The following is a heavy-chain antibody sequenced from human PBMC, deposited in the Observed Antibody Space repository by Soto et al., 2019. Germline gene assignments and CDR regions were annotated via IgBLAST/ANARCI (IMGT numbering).Heavy chain of an antibody. J-gene: IGHJ5*02. V-gene: IGHV4-39*01. D-gene: IGHD3-3*01. CDR3: ARLLAIFGVVISADGWFDP. Sequence: SDTLSLTCTVSGGSISSSSYYWGWIRQPPGKGLEWIGSIYYSGSTYYNPSLKSRVTISVDTSKNQFSLKLSSVTAADTAVYYCARLLAIFGVVISADGWFDPWGQGTLVTVSS. CDR1: GGSISSSSYY. CDR2: IYYSGST.